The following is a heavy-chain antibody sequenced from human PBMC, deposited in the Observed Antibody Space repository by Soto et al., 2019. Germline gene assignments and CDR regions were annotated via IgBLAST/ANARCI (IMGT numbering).Heavy chain of an antibody. CDR3: AREAYYYDSSGYFSKYFDS. J-gene: IGHJ4*02. CDR1: GGSISSGGYY. D-gene: IGHD3-22*01. CDR2: IYYTGSA. V-gene: IGHV4-31*03. Sequence: QVQLQESGPGLVKPSQTLSLTCTVSGGSISSGGYYWSWIRQHPGKGLEWIGYIYYTGSAYYKPSLKSRLTISVDPSNNQFSLKLSSVTDEDTAVYYCAREAYYYDSSGYFSKYFDSWGQGTLVTVSS.